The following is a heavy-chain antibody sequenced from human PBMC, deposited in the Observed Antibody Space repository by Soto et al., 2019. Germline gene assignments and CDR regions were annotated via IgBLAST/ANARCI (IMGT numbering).Heavy chain of an antibody. CDR2: ISSSGSTI. CDR3: ARPYSSSWYLILDI. J-gene: IGHJ3*02. CDR1: GFTFSDYY. Sequence: QVQLVESGGGLVKPGGSLRLSCAASGFTFSDYYMSWIRQAPGKGLEWVSYISSSGSTIYYADSVKGRCTISRDNAKNSLYLQMNSLRAEDTAVDYCARPYSSSWYLILDIWGQGTMVTVSS. D-gene: IGHD6-13*01. V-gene: IGHV3-11*01.